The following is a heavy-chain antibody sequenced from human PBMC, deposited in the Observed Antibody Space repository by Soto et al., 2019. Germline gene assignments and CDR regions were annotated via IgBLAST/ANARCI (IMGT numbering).Heavy chain of an antibody. J-gene: IGHJ4*02. Sequence: QVQLVQSGAEVKKPGASVKVSCKASGYTFTSYGISWVRQAPGQGLEWMGWIIAYKGNTNYEQKQPGRVTQPTGTSTITAYKGVRNLRSDDKAVYYCARAGRVNSYGGYFDSWGQGTLVTVSS. CDR3: ARAGRVNSYGGYFDS. V-gene: IGHV1-18*01. D-gene: IGHD5-18*01. CDR2: IIAYKGNT. CDR1: GYTFTSYG.